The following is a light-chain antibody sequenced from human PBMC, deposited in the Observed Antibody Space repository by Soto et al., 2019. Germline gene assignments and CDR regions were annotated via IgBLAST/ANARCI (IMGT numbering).Light chain of an antibody. CDR1: GTDVGQYNY. V-gene: IGLV2-8*01. CDR2: HVS. CDR3: SSYTSSSTRV. Sequence: QSALTQPPSASGSPGQSVTISCTGAGTDVGQYNYVSWYQQHPGKAPKLLIHHVSRRPSGVPARFSGSKSGNTASLTVSGLQTEDEADYYYSSYTSSSTRVFGTGTKVTVL. J-gene: IGLJ1*01.